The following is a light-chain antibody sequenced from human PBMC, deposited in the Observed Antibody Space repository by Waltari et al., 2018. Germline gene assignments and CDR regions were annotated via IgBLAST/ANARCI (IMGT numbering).Light chain of an antibody. CDR2: EGT. V-gene: IGLV2-23*01. CDR1: SRAVGNYNL. Sequence: QSGLAQPASASGSPGQALTITCTATSRAVGNYNLVSWYQHRPGKAPTLLIYEGTKRAPGTSDRFSASKSGNTASLSISGLQAQEDEADYYCCSYVGLGTYVFGTGTKVTV. J-gene: IGLJ1*01. CDR3: CSYVGLGTYV.